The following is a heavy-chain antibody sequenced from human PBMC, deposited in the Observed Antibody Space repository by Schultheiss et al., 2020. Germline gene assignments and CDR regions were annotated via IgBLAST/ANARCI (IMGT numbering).Heavy chain of an antibody. Sequence: SETLSLTCTVSGGSISSSSYYWGWIRQPPGKGLEWIGSIYYSGSTYYNPSLKSRVTISVDTSKNQFSLKLSSVTAADTAVYYCARGPPGTTNYYYYGMDVWGQGTTVTVSS. CDR3: ARGPPGTTNYYYYGMDV. J-gene: IGHJ6*02. CDR2: IYYSGST. CDR1: GGSISSSSYY. D-gene: IGHD1-7*01. V-gene: IGHV4-39*07.